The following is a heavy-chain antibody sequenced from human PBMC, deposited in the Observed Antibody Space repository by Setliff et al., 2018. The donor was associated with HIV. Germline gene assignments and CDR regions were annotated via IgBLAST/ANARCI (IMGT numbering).Heavy chain of an antibody. CDR1: GYSINSGFS. J-gene: IGHJ5*02. D-gene: IGHD6-19*01. CDR3: ARPRRVRSRAWYWFDI. V-gene: IGHV4-38-2*02. CDR2: IYQSGSI. Sequence: SETLSLTCTVSGYSINSGFSRAWIRQPPGQGPQWIGSIYQSGSIYYNPSLQSRVTISVDSSKNQFSLNLFSVTAADTAVYYRARPRRVRSRAWYWFDIWGQGTLVTVS.